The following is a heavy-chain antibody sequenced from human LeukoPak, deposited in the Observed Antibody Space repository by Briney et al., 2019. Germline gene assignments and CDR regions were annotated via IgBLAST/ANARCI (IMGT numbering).Heavy chain of an antibody. CDR2: IIPIFGTA. D-gene: IGHD6-19*01. V-gene: IGHV1-69*06. CDR3: ARELAVAGLVDY. CDR1: GGTFSSYA. Sequence: SVTVSCKASGGTFSSYAFSWVRQAPGQGLEWMGGIIPIFGTANYAQKFQGRVTITADKSTSTAYMELSSLRSEDTAVYYCARELAVAGLVDYWGQGTLVTVSS. J-gene: IGHJ4*02.